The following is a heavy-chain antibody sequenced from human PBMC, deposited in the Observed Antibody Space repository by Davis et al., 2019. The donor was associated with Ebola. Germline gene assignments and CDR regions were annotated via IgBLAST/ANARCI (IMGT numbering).Heavy chain of an antibody. CDR1: GYTFTKYA. Sequence: AASVKVSYKASGYTFTKYAMHWVRQAPGQRLEWMGWINAGNGNTKYSQKFQGRVTITRDTSASTAYMELSSLRSEDTAVYYCARTWGDIVVVPIAIGWFDPWGQGTLVTVSS. CDR3: ARTWGDIVVVPIAIGWFDP. J-gene: IGHJ5*02. CDR2: INAGNGNT. V-gene: IGHV1-3*01. D-gene: IGHD2-2*02.